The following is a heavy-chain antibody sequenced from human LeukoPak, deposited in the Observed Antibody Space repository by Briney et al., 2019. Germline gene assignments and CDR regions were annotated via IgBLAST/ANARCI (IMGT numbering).Heavy chain of an antibody. V-gene: IGHV4-59*08. D-gene: IGHD3-22*01. CDR3: ASDSSGYYYPYY. J-gene: IGHJ4*02. CDR1: GGSISSYY. CDR2: IHYSGST. Sequence: SETLSLTCTVSGGSISSYYWSWIRQPPGKGLEWIGYIHYSGSTNYNPSLKSRVTISVDTSKSQFSLKLTSVTAADTAVYYCASDSSGYYYPYYWGQGTLVTVSS.